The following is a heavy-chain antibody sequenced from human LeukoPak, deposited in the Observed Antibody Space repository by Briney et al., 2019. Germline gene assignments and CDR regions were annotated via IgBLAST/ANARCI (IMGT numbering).Heavy chain of an antibody. D-gene: IGHD3-10*01. J-gene: IGHJ5*02. Sequence: SETLSLTCTASGGSISSYYWSWIRQPPGKGLEWIGYIYYSGSTNYNPSLKSRVTISVDTSKNQFSLKLSSVTAADTAIYYCARGGYYGSGNDFRFDPWGQGTLVTVSS. V-gene: IGHV4-59*01. CDR1: GGSISSYY. CDR3: ARGGYYGSGNDFRFDP. CDR2: IYYSGST.